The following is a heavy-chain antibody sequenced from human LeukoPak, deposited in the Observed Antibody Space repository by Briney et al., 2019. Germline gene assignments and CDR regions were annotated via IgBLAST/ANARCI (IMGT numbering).Heavy chain of an antibody. CDR2: ISAYNGNT. D-gene: IGHD3-9*01. Sequence: GASVKFSCKASGYTFTSYGIRWVRQAPGQGLEWMGCISAYNGNTNYGQKLQGRVTMTTETSTRTAYMELRSLRSYDTAVYYCARDQRGILTGYYYDWGQRTLVTVSS. V-gene: IGHV1-18*01. CDR3: ARDQRGILTGYYYD. J-gene: IGHJ4*02. CDR1: GYTFTSYG.